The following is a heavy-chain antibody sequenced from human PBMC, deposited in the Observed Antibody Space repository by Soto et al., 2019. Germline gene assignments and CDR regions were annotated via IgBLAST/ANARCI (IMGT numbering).Heavy chain of an antibody. J-gene: IGHJ6*02. D-gene: IGHD3-10*01. CDR1: GGSVSNISDY. V-gene: IGHV4-61*01. CDR3: ERGVGFGYYYYHMDL. Sequence: SETLSLTCTVSGGSVSNISDYWSWVRQPPGKGLEWIGYIYYSGSADYNPSLGSRVTISLDTSKNQFSLKLSSVTTADTAVYYCERGVGFGYYYYHMDLWGQGTTVTVS. CDR2: IYYSGSA.